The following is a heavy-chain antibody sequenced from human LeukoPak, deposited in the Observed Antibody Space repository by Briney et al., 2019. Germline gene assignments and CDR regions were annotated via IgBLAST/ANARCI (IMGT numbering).Heavy chain of an antibody. D-gene: IGHD2-2*02. CDR2: ISGSGGST. Sequence: GGSLRLSCAASGFTFSSYAMSWVRQAPGKGLEWVSAISGSGGSTYYADSVKGRFTISRDNSKNTLYLQMNSLRAEDTAVYYCAKDNHIVVVPAAIKGNWYFDLWGRGTLVTVSS. V-gene: IGHV3-23*01. CDR1: GFTFSSYA. CDR3: AKDNHIVVVPAAIKGNWYFDL. J-gene: IGHJ2*01.